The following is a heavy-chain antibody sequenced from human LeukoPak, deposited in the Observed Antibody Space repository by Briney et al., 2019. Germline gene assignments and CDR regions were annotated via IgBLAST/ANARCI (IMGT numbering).Heavy chain of an antibody. Sequence: GASVKVSCKASGYTFTSYGISWVRQAPGQGLEWMGWISAYNGNTNYAQKLQGRVTMTTDTSTSTAYMELRSLRSDDTAVYYCAVGGYYYGSGSYVDHWGQGTLVTDSS. CDR1: GYTFTSYG. J-gene: IGHJ4*02. CDR3: AVGGYYYGSGSYVDH. V-gene: IGHV1-18*01. CDR2: ISAYNGNT. D-gene: IGHD3-10*01.